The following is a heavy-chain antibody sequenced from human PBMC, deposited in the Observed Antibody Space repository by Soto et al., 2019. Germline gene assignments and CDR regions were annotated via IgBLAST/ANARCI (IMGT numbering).Heavy chain of an antibody. D-gene: IGHD3-10*01. V-gene: IGHV3-23*01. CDR3: AKKVNSRSGSQFFDY. CDR2: FRSGCDDDTT. J-gene: IGHJ4*02. Sequence: GGSLRLSCAASGFTFSSYSMSWVRQAPGKGLEWVSGFRSGCDDDTTYYADSVRGRFTISRDNSKNTLFLQMNSLRAEDTAIYYCAKKVNSRSGSQFFDYWGQGTLVTVSS. CDR1: GFTFSSYS.